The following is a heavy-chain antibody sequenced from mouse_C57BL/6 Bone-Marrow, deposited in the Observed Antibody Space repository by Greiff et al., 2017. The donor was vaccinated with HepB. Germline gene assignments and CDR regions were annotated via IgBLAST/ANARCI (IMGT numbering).Heavy chain of an antibody. J-gene: IGHJ2*01. D-gene: IGHD2-4*01. CDR1: GYTFTSYW. CDR2: IDPSDSYT. Sequence: QVQLQQPGAELVMPGASVKLSCKASGYTFTSYWMHWVKQRPGQGLEWIGEIDPSDSYTNYNQKFKGKSTLTVDKSSSTAYMQLSSLTSEDSAVYYCAVDYPVFDYWGQGTTLTVSS. CDR3: AVDYPVFDY. V-gene: IGHV1-69*01.